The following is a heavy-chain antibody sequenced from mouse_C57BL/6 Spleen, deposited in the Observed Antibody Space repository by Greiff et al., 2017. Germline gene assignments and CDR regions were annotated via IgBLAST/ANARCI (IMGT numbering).Heavy chain of an antibody. Sequence: VQLQQSGPELVKPGASVKIPCKASGYTFTDYNMDWVKQSHGKSLEWIGDINPNNGGTIYNQKFKGKATLTVDKSSSTAYMELRSLTSEDTAVYDCARSDDSNFLYAMDYWGQGTSVTVSS. D-gene: IGHD2-5*01. J-gene: IGHJ4*01. CDR3: ARSDDSNFLYAMDY. CDR1: GYTFTDYN. CDR2: INPNNGGT. V-gene: IGHV1-18*01.